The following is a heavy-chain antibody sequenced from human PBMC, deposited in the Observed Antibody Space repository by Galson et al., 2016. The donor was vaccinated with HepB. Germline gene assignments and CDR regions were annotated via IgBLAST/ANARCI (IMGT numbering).Heavy chain of an antibody. V-gene: IGHV2-5*02. CDR3: ARTAWAMGWGLFIEVYYLDY. D-gene: IGHD5-18*01. CDR1: GFSLSNSGVG. Sequence: PALVKPTQTLTLTCSFSGFSLSNSGVGVGWIRQPPGKALEWLALIYWDDDKRYSPSLKSRLTISKDTSKNQVVLTMTKMDPVDTATYYCARTAWAMGWGLFIEVYYLDYWGQGILVTVSS. CDR2: IYWDDDK. J-gene: IGHJ4*02.